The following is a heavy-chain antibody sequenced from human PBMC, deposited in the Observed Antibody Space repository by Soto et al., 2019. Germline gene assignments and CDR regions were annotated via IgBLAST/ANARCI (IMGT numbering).Heavy chain of an antibody. CDR1: GLTSSRSA. D-gene: IGHD3-9*01. CDR3: ATSFRYFDN. Sequence: AGGSLRLSCEASGLTSSRSAMSWVRQAPGKGLEWVSTISGSGTSTYYADSVKGRFIISRDNSKNIVNLQMDSLRVDDTAVYYCATSFRYFDNWGHGTRVTVSS. CDR2: ISGSGTST. J-gene: IGHJ4*01. V-gene: IGHV3-23*01.